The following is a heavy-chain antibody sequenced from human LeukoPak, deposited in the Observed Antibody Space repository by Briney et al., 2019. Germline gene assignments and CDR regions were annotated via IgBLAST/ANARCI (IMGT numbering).Heavy chain of an antibody. Sequence: GGSLRLSCAASGFTFSNAWMRWVRQAPGKGLEWVANIKEDGSETQCVDSVKGRFTISRDNAKSSLYLQMNSLRAEDTAVYYCARATRSSNSGDWGQGTLVIVSS. CDR1: GFTFSNAW. CDR3: ARATRSSNSGD. J-gene: IGHJ4*02. V-gene: IGHV3-7*01. CDR2: IKEDGSET. D-gene: IGHD4-23*01.